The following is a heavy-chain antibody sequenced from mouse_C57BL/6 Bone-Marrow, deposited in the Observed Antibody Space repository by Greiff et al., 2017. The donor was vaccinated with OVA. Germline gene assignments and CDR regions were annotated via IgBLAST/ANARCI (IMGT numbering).Heavy chain of an antibody. D-gene: IGHD1-1*01. CDR3: TRGPHYYGSSYPRYWYFDV. J-gene: IGHJ1*03. Sequence: EVKLEESGGGLVQPGGSMKLSCAASGFTFSDAWMDWVRQSPEQGLEWVAEIRNKANNHATYYAESVKGRFTISRDDSTSSVYLQMNSLRAEDTGIYYCTRGPHYYGSSYPRYWYFDVWGTGTTVTVSS. V-gene: IGHV6-6*01. CDR1: GFTFSDAW. CDR2: IRNKANNHAT.